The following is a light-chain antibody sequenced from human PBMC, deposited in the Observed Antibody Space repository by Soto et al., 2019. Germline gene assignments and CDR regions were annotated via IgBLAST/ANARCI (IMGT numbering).Light chain of an antibody. V-gene: IGKV1-33*01. CDR3: QQYDNLLGT. Sequence: DIQMTQSPSSLSASVGDRVTITCQASQDISNYLNWYQQKPGKAPKLLIYDASNWETGVPSRFSGSGSGTDFTFTISSLQPEDIATYYCQQYDNLLGTFGQGTKLEIK. CDR1: QDISNY. CDR2: DAS. J-gene: IGKJ2*01.